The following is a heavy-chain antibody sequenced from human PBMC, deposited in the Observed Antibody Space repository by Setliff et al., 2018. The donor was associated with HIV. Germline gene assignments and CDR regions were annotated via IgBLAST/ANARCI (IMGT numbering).Heavy chain of an antibody. CDR1: GGSISSSSYY. CDR2: IYYSGRT. V-gene: IGHV4-39*01. Sequence: PSETLSLTCTVSGGSISSSSYYWGWIRQPPGKGLEWIGSIYYSGRTYYNPSLRSRVTISVDTSRKQFSLKLSSVTAADTAVYYCARLREGYNFWSGYSCYYYYMDVWGKGTTVTVSS. CDR3: ARLREGYNFWSGYSCYYYYMDV. D-gene: IGHD3-3*01. J-gene: IGHJ6*03.